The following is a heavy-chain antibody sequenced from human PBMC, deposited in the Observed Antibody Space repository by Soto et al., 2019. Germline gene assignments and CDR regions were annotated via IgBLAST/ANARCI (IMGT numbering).Heavy chain of an antibody. J-gene: IGHJ6*02. D-gene: IGHD5-12*01. Sequence: ASVKGSCNASGYTFTSYSMHWVRQAPGQRLEWMGWINAGNGNTKYSQKFQGRVTITRDTSASTAYMELSSLRSEDTAVYYCAREEASSGYDFYYYYGMDVWGQGTTVTVSS. CDR1: GYTFTSYS. CDR3: AREEASSGYDFYYYYGMDV. CDR2: INAGNGNT. V-gene: IGHV1-3*01.